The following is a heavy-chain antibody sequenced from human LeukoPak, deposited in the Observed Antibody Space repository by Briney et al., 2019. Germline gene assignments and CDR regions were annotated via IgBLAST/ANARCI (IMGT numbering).Heavy chain of an antibody. CDR3: ARADQQRFDY. D-gene: IGHD2-2*01. Sequence: PSETLSLTCAVYGGSFSGYYWSWIRQPPGKGLEWIGEINHSGSTNYNPSLKSRVTISVDTSKNQFSLKLSSVTAADTAVYYCARADQQRFDYWAREPWSPSPQ. CDR1: GGSFSGYY. V-gene: IGHV4-34*01. J-gene: IGHJ4*02. CDR2: INHSGST.